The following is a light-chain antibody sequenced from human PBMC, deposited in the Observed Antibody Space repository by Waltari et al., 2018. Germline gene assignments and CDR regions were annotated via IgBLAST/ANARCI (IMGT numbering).Light chain of an antibody. J-gene: IGKJ4*01. CDR1: QTVLYIPNDRNY. CDR2: WAS. CDR3: QQYYSSPLT. V-gene: IGKV4-1*01. Sequence: DIVMTQSPDSLAVSLGERATINCRSSQTVLYIPNDRNYLAWYQQKLGQPPKLLRSWASTRESGVPDRFSGSGSGTDFTLTIGSLQAEDVALYYCQQYYSSPLTFGGGTKVEIK.